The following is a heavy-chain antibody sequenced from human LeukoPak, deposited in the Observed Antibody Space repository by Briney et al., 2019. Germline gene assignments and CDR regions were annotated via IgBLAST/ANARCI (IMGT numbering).Heavy chain of an antibody. CDR3: VRGHSGDFDY. V-gene: IGHV1-8*01. D-gene: IGHD5-12*01. CDR2: MNPNSDNT. CDR1: GYTFTTYD. Sequence: ASVKVSCKASGYTFTTYDIIWVRQAPGQGLEWMGWMNPNSDNTGYAQNFQGRVTMTRNTSISTAYMELSSLRSEDTAVYYCVRGHSGDFDYWGPGTLVSVSS. J-gene: IGHJ4*02.